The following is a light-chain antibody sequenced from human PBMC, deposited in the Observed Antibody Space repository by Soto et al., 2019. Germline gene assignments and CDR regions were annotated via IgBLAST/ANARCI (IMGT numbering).Light chain of an antibody. J-gene: IGLJ2*01. Sequence: QSALTQPASVSGSPGQSITISCTGTSSDVGGYNYVSWYQQHPGKAPKLMIYDVSNRPSGVSNRFSGSKSGNTASLTISGLPAEDEADYYCSSYTSSSVLVFGGGTKLTVL. CDR2: DVS. CDR1: SSDVGGYNY. V-gene: IGLV2-14*01. CDR3: SSYTSSSVLV.